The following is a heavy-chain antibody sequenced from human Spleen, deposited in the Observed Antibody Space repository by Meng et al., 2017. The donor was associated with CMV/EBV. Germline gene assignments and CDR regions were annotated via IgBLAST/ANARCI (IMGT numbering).Heavy chain of an antibody. J-gene: IGHJ4*02. V-gene: IGHV4-39*01. CDR3: ARQSKAQYQLLNYFDY. CDR2: IYYSGST. CDR1: GGSISSSSYY. Sequence: SETLSLTCTVSGGSISSSSYYWGWIRQPPGKGLEWIGSIYYSGSTYYNPSLKSRVTISVDTSKNQFSLKLSSVTAADTAVYYCARQSKAQYQLLNYFDYWGQGTLVTVSS. D-gene: IGHD2-2*01.